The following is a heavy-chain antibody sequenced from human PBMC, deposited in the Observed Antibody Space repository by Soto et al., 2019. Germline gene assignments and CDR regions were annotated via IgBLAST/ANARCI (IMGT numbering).Heavy chain of an antibody. D-gene: IGHD6-6*01. CDR3: ARHVAARPRYYYGMDV. V-gene: IGHV4-39*01. CDR1: GGSISSSSYY. J-gene: IGHJ6*02. CDR2: IYYSGST. Sequence: SETLSLTCTVSGGSISSSSYYWGWIRQPPGKGLEWIGSIYYSGSTYYNPSLKSRVTISVDTSKNQFSLKLSSVTAADTAVYYCARHVAARPRYYYGMDVWGQGTTVTV.